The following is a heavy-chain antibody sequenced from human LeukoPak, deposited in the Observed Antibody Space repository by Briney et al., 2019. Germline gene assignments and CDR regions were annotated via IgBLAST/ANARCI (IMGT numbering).Heavy chain of an antibody. CDR1: GFTFSSYE. CDR3: ARDGGYYDSSGYSFDY. J-gene: IGHJ4*02. Sequence: GGSLRLSCAASGFTFSSYEMNWVRQAPGKGLEWVSYISSSGSTRYYADSVKGRFTISRDNAKNSLYLQMNSLRAEDTAVYYCARDGGYYDSSGYSFDYWGQGTLVTVSS. D-gene: IGHD3-22*01. V-gene: IGHV3-48*03. CDR2: ISSSGSTR.